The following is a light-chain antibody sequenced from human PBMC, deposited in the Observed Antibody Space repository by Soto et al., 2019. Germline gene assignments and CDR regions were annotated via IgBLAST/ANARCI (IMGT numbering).Light chain of an antibody. J-gene: IGKJ1*01. CDR3: QQYGSSPRT. V-gene: IGKV3-20*01. Sequence: EIVLTQSPGTLSLSPGERATLSCRASQSVSSSYLAWYQQKPGQAPRLLIYGASSRATDIPDRFSGSGSGTDFILTISRLEPEDFAVYYCQQYGSSPRTFGQGTNVEIK. CDR2: GAS. CDR1: QSVSSSY.